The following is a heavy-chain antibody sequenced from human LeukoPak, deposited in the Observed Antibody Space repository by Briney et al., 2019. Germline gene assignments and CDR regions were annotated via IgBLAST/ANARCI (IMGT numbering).Heavy chain of an antibody. D-gene: IGHD3-10*01. J-gene: IGHJ5*02. CDR3: AKDLWFGEPQNWFDP. Sequence: GGTLRLSCAASGFTFSSYGMSWVRQAPGKGLEWVSAISGSGGSTYYADSVKGRFTISRDNSKNTLYLQMNSLRAEDTAVYYCAKDLWFGEPQNWFDPWGQGTLVTVSS. CDR2: ISGSGGST. V-gene: IGHV3-23*01. CDR1: GFTFSSYG.